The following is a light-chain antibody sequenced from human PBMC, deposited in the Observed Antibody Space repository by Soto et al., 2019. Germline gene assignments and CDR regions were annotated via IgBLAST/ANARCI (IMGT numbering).Light chain of an antibody. CDR1: QSVSSKC. Sequence: PENRAALSCRASQSVSSKCLAWYQQKPGQAPRLLIYAASNRATGIPDRFSGSGSGTEFTLTISRLEPEDFAVYYCQQSGISPPTFGQGTKVDIK. CDR2: AAS. J-gene: IGKJ1*01. CDR3: QQSGISPPT. V-gene: IGKV3-20*01.